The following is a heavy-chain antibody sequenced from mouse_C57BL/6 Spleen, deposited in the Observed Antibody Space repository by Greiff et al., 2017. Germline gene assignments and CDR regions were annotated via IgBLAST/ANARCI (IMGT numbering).Heavy chain of an antibody. J-gene: IGHJ3*01. CDR2: ISSGSSTI. CDR3: ARGGNYGGFSWFAY. V-gene: IGHV5-17*01. CDR1: GFTFSDYG. D-gene: IGHD2-1*01. Sequence: EVQRVESGGGLVKPGGSLKLSCAASGFTFSDYGMHWVRQAPEKGLEWVAYISSGSSTIYYADTVKGRFTISRDNAKDTLFLQMTSLRSEDTAMYYCARGGNYGGFSWFAYWGQGTLITVSA.